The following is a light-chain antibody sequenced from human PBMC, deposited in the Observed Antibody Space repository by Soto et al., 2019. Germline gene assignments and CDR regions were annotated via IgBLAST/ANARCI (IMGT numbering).Light chain of an antibody. Sequence: DIQMTQSPSSLSASVGDTVTITCRASQSIAASLAWYQHKPGEAPKLLIYTASTLQSGVPSRFSGSGSGTEFTLTISSLQPDDFATYYCQQYNFYPLTFGGGTKVDIK. CDR1: QSIAAS. CDR2: TAS. J-gene: IGKJ4*01. CDR3: QQYNFYPLT. V-gene: IGKV1-5*03.